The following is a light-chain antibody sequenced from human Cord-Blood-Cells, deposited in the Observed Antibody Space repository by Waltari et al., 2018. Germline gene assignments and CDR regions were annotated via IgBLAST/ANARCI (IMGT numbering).Light chain of an antibody. CDR2: AAS. CDR3: QQSYSTPRT. CDR1: QSISSY. V-gene: IGKV1-39*01. Sequence: DIQMTQSPSSLSASVGDRVPITCRASQSISSYLNWYQQKPGKAPKLLIYAASSLQSGVPSRFSGSGSGTDFTLTISSLLPEDFATYYCQQSYSTPRTFGQGTKLEIK. J-gene: IGKJ2*01.